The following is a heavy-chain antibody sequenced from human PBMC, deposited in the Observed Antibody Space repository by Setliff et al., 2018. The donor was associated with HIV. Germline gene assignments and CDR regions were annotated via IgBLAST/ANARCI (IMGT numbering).Heavy chain of an antibody. CDR3: ASNFRSGYWYFDL. V-gene: IGHV3-33*08. D-gene: IGHD2-15*01. CDR2: IWYDGSNK. J-gene: IGHJ2*01. Sequence: GGSLRLSCAASGFVVSSNPMGWVRQGPGKGPGWVAVIWYDGSNKDYADSVKGRFTISRDNSKDTLYLQMNSLSGEDTAVYYCASNFRSGYWYFDLWGRGTLVTVPQ. CDR1: GFVVSSNP.